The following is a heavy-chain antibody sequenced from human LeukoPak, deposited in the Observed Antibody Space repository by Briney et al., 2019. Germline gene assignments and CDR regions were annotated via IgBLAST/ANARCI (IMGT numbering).Heavy chain of an antibody. Sequence: SETLSLTCTVSGGSISSSYWSWIRQPPGKGLEWIGYIYYSGSTNYNPSLKSRVTISVDTSKNQFSLKVRSVTAADTAVYYCARLGTVTNRFSYGMDVWGQGTTVTVSS. V-gene: IGHV4-59*08. CDR2: IYYSGST. CDR1: GGSISSSY. D-gene: IGHD4-17*01. J-gene: IGHJ6*02. CDR3: ARLGTVTNRFSYGMDV.